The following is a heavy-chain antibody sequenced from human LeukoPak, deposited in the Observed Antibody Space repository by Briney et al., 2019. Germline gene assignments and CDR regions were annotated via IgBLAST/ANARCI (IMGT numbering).Heavy chain of an antibody. V-gene: IGHV1-2*02. CDR1: GYTFTGYY. CDR3: ARGVYYYDSSGYYYFDY. CDR2: INPNSGGT. D-gene: IGHD3-22*01. Sequence: ASVKVSCKASGYTFTGYYMHWVRQAPGQGLEWMGWINPNSGGTNYAQKFQGRVTMIRDTSISTAYMELSRLRSDDTAVYYCARGVYYYDSSGYYYFDYWGQGTLVTVSS. J-gene: IGHJ4*02.